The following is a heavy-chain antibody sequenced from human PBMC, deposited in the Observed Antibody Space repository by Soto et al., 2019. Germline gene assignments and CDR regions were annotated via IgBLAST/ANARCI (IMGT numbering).Heavy chain of an antibody. Sequence: GGSLRLSCAASGFTFTRYSMNWVRQAPGKGLEWVSSISSTTNYIYYADSMKGRFTVSRDNAKNSVYLEMNSLSAEDTALYYCARESEDLTSNFDYWGQGTLVTVSS. V-gene: IGHV3-21*01. CDR3: ARESEDLTSNFDY. J-gene: IGHJ4*02. CDR1: GFTFTRYS. CDR2: ISSTTNYI.